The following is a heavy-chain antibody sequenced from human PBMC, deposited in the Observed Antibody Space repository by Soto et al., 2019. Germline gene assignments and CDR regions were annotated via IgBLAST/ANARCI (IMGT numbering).Heavy chain of an antibody. V-gene: IGHV4-30-4*01. Sequence: QVQLQESSTGLVKPSQTLSLTCTVSGGSISSGDYYWSWIRQPPGKGLEWIGYIYYSGSTYYNPSLKRRVTISVDTSKNQFSLKLSSVTAADTAVYYCAREWYYDILTGYYKRGYFDYWGQGTLVTVSS. J-gene: IGHJ4*02. CDR3: AREWYYDILTGYYKRGYFDY. CDR2: IYYSGST. CDR1: GGSISSGDYY. D-gene: IGHD3-9*01.